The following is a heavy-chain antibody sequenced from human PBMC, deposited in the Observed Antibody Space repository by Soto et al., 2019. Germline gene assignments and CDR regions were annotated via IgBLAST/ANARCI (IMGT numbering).Heavy chain of an antibody. CDR2: INPSGGST. D-gene: IGHD3-3*01. CDR1: GYTFTSYY. Sequence: GASVKVSCKASGYTFTSYYMHWVRQAPGQGLEWMGIINPSGGSTSYAQKFQGRVTMTRDTSTSTVYMELSSLRSEDTAVYYCAIDYTIFGVVSYCMDFWGQGTTVTVFS. V-gene: IGHV1-46*01. CDR3: AIDYTIFGVVSYCMDF. J-gene: IGHJ6*02.